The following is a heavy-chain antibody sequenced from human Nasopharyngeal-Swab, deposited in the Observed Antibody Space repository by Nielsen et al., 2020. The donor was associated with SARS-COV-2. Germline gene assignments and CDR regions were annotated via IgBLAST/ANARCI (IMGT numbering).Heavy chain of an antibody. CDR3: ARGYPRIGDYYYGMDV. J-gene: IGHJ6*02. Sequence: WIRQPPGKGLEWIGEINHSESTNYNPSLKSRVTISVDTSKNQFSLKLSSVTAADTAVYYCARGYPRIGDYYYGMDVRGQGTTVTVSS. D-gene: IGHD2/OR15-2a*01. V-gene: IGHV4-34*01. CDR2: INHSEST.